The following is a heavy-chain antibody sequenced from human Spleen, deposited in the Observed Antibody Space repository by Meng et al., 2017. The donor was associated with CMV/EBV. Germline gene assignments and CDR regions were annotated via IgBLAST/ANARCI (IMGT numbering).Heavy chain of an antibody. Sequence: SETLSLTCAVSGGSISSSSYYWGLIRQPPGKGLEWIGSIYYSGSTYYNPSLKSRVTISVETSKNQFSLKLSSVTAADTAVYHCARVNGYWKGYFDCWGQGTLVTVSS. CDR2: IYYSGST. CDR3: ARVNGYWKGYFDC. J-gene: IGHJ4*02. CDR1: GGSISSSSYY. D-gene: IGHD6-13*01. V-gene: IGHV4-39*07.